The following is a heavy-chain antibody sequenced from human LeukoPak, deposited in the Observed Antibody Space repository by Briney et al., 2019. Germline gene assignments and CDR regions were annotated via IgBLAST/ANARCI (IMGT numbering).Heavy chain of an antibody. V-gene: IGHV3-74*01. D-gene: IGHD4/OR15-4a*01. J-gene: IGHJ6*03. CDR2: INSDGSST. Sequence: GGSLRLSCAASGFTFSSYCMHWVRQAPGKGLVWVSRINSDGSSTSYADSVKGRFTISRDNAKNTLYLQMNSLRAEDTAVYYCARGGEVLAYYYYYMDVWGKGTTVTISS. CDR1: GFTFSSYC. CDR3: ARGGEVLAYYYYYMDV.